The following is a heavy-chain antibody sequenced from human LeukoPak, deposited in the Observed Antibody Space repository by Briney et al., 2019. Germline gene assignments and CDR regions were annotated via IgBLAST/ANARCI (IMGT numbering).Heavy chain of an antibody. CDR3: VRSPHTNNWFDP. V-gene: IGHV4-39*07. CDR2: IYYSGST. D-gene: IGHD1-26*01. J-gene: IGHJ5*02. CDR1: GGSISSSSYY. Sequence: PSETLSLTCTVSGGSISSSSYYWGWIRQPPGKGLEWIGSIYYSGSTYYNPSLKSRVTISVDTSKNQFSLKLSSVTAADTAVYYCVRSPHTNNWFDPWGQGTLVTVSS.